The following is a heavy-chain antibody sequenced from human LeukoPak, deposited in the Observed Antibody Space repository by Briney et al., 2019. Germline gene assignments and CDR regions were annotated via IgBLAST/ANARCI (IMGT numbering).Heavy chain of an antibody. CDR1: GYTFTGYY. J-gene: IGHJ4*02. CDR2: INPNSGGT. CDR3: ARDGPYYYDSSGYYYVSGVDY. Sequence: GASVKVSCKASGYTFTGYYMHWVRQAPGQGLERMGWINPNSGGTNYAQKFQGRVTMTRDMSISTAYMELSRLRSDDTAVYYCARDGPYYYDSSGYYYVSGVDYWGQGTLVTVSS. D-gene: IGHD3-22*01. V-gene: IGHV1-2*02.